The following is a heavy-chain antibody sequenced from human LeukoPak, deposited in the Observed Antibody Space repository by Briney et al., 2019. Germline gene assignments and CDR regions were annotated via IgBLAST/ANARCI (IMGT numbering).Heavy chain of an antibody. CDR2: ISSNGGDT. D-gene: IGHD1-1*01. CDR3: ARGLERRQQYYFDY. CDR1: GFTFSSYA. J-gene: IGHJ4*02. V-gene: IGHV3-64*01. Sequence: LGGSLRLSCAASGFTFSSYAMHWVRQAPGKGLEYVSAISSNGGDTYYANSVKGRFTISRDNSKNTLYLQMGSLRAEDMAVYYCARGLERRQQYYFDYWGKGTLVTVSS.